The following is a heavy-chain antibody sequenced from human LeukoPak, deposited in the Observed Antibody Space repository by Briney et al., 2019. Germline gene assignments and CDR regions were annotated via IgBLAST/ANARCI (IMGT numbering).Heavy chain of an antibody. Sequence: GRSLRLSCAASGFTFSNYAMHWVRQAPGKGLEXXAVISYDGSNKYYADSVKGRFTISRDNSKNTLYLQMNSLRAEDTAVYYCARSSSMVTFDYWGQGTLVTVSS. CDR1: GFTFSNYA. CDR3: ARSSSMVTFDY. D-gene: IGHD5-18*01. J-gene: IGHJ4*02. CDR2: ISYDGSNK. V-gene: IGHV3-30*04.